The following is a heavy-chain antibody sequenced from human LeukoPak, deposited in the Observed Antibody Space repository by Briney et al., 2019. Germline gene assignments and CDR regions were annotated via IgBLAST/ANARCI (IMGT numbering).Heavy chain of an antibody. Sequence: ASVKVSCKASGYIFTGHYMHWVRQAPGQGREWMGWINPNSGGADYAQNFQGRVTMTRDTSISTAYMTLNRLRSDDTAVYYCARGPPEYCSGGSCYSGRNWIDPWGQGTLVTVSS. CDR3: ARGPPEYCSGGSCYSGRNWIDP. CDR2: INPNSGGA. D-gene: IGHD2-15*01. V-gene: IGHV1-2*02. J-gene: IGHJ5*02. CDR1: GYIFTGHY.